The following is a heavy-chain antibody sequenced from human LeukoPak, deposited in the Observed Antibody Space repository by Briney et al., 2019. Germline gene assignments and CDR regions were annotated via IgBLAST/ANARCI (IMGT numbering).Heavy chain of an antibody. CDR3: ARDPEWEVTLDH. CDR1: GFTVSSNY. D-gene: IGHD1-26*01. J-gene: IGHJ4*02. CDR2: IYNDDNGGKT. V-gene: IGHV3-53*01. Sequence: GGSLRLSCATSGFTVSSNYMSWVRQAPGKGLEWVSDIYNDDNGGKTHYADSVKGRFIISRDNSKNTLYLQMNSLRPDDTAVYYCARDPEWEVTLDHWGQGTLVTVSS.